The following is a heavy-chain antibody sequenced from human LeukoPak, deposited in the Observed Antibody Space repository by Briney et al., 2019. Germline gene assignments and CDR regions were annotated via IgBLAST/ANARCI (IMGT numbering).Heavy chain of an antibody. V-gene: IGHV4-59*01. CDR1: GGSISSYY. J-gene: IGHJ4*02. CDR3: ASEGRGAAAGMDY. CDR2: IYYSGST. Sequence: SETLSLTCTVSGGSISSYYWSWIRQPPGKGLEWIGYIYYSGSTNYNPSLKSRVTISVNTSKNHFSLTLSSVTAADTAVSYCASEGRGAAAGMDYWGQGTLVTVSS. D-gene: IGHD6-13*01.